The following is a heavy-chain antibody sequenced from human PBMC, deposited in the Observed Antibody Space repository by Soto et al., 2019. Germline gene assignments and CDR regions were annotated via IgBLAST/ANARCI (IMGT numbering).Heavy chain of an antibody. J-gene: IGHJ4*02. CDR2: ISYDGSNK. V-gene: IGHV3-30*03. CDR1: GFTFSSYG. CDR3: ARYFRGSGRYFFDY. Sequence: PGGSLRLSCAASGFTFSSYGMHWVRQAPGKGLEWVAVISYDGSNKYYADSVKGRFTISRDNSKNTLYLQMNSLRGEDTAVYYCARYFRGSGRYFFDYWGQGTLVTVSS. D-gene: IGHD6-19*01.